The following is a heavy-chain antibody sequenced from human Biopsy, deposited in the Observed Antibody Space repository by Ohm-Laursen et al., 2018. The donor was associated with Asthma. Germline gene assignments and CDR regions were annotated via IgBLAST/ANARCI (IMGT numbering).Heavy chain of an antibody. CDR3: ARAGQCSSTSCYNPGWFDP. V-gene: IGHV4-34*01. CDR1: GGSFSGYY. D-gene: IGHD2-2*01. J-gene: IGHJ5*02. CDR2: INHSGST. Sequence: SDTLSLTWAVYGGSFSGYYWSWIRQPPGKGLEWIGEINHSGSTNYNPSLKSRATISVDTSKNQFSLKLSSVAAADTAVYYCARAGQCSSTSCYNPGWFDPWGQGTLVTVSS.